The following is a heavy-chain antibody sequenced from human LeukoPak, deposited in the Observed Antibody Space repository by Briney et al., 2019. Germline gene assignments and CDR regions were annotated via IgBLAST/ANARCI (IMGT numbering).Heavy chain of an antibody. V-gene: IGHV4-39*01. CDR1: GGSISSGSYY. CDR2: IFYSGST. D-gene: IGHD3-10*01. CDR3: ARTRYYYNSRSYGAPYYFDY. J-gene: IGHJ4*02. Sequence: SQTLSLTCTVSGGSISSGSYYWSWIRQPAGKGLEWIGCIFYSGSTYYNPSLKSRVTISVDTSKNQFSLKLSSVTAADTAVYYCARTRYYYNSRSYGAPYYFDYWGQGTLVTVSS.